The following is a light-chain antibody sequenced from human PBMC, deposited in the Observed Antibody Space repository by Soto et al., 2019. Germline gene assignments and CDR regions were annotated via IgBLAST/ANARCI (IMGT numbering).Light chain of an antibody. V-gene: IGKV1-39*01. Sequence: IEMTQSPASLSASVGDRVTITCRASQTIATYLNWFQHKSGRAPKLLIYTSSSVNSGVSSRFRGSGSGTDFTLTINDVQPEDSATYYCQHYNSYSEAFGQGTKVDIK. CDR2: TSS. J-gene: IGKJ1*01. CDR1: QTIATY. CDR3: QHYNSYSEA.